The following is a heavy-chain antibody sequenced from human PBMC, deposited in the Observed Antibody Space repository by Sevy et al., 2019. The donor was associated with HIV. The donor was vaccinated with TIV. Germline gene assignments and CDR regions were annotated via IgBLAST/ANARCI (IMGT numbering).Heavy chain of an antibody. Sequence: SETLSLTCTVSGASISSYYWSWIRQPPGKGLEWVGYIYYNGRTNCNPSLKSRVTISVDTSKNQFSLKLISVTAADTAVYYCARSLADYYYGVDVWGQGTTVTVSS. CDR1: GASISSYY. CDR2: IYYNGRT. J-gene: IGHJ6*02. V-gene: IGHV4-59*01. CDR3: ARSLADYYYGVDV.